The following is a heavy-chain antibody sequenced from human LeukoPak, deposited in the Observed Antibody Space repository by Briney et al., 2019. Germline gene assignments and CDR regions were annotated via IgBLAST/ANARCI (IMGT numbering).Heavy chain of an antibody. V-gene: IGHV3-33*01. J-gene: IGHJ6*02. CDR3: ARSSTGDCGTWAFWAPSCYYYYGMDV. CDR1: GFTFSSYG. D-gene: IGHD2-21*01. CDR2: IWYDGSNK. Sequence: PGGSLRLSCAASGFTFSSYGMHWVRQAPGKGLEWVAVIWYDGSNKYYADSVKGRFTISRDNSKNTLYLQMNSLRAEDTAVYYCARSSTGDCGTWAFWAPSCYYYYGMDVWGQGTTVTVSS.